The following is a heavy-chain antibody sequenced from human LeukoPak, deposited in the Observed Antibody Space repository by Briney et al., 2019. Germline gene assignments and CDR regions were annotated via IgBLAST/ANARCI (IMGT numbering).Heavy chain of an antibody. D-gene: IGHD3-3*01. CDR3: ARDSITIFGVINY. J-gene: IGHJ4*02. V-gene: IGHV3-48*01. CDR2: ISSSSSTI. Sequence: GGSLRLSCAASGFTFSSYSMNWVRQAPGKGLGWVSYISSSSSTIYYADSVKGRFTISRDNAKNSLYLQMNSLRAEDTAVYYCARDSITIFGVINYWGQGTLVTVSS. CDR1: GFTFSSYS.